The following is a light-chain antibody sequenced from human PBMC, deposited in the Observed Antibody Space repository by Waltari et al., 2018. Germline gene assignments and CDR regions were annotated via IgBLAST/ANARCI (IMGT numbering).Light chain of an antibody. V-gene: IGKV3D-15*01. CDR1: QSVGTN. CDR2: GAS. CDR3: QHYNNWPPWT. Sequence: EVVMTQSPATLSVSPGERATLSCRASQSVGTNLAWYQQKPGQAPRLVMYGASTRATGIPVRLSGSGSGTAFTLTISSLQSEDFAVYYCQHYNNWPPWTFGQGTKV. J-gene: IGKJ1*01.